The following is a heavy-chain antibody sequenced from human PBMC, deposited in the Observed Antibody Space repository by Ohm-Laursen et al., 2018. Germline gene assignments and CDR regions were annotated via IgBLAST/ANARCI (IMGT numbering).Heavy chain of an antibody. CDR2: ISGSGGST. Sequence: SLRLSCTASGFTFSDHAMSWVRQAPGKGLEWVSAISGSGGSTYYADSVKGRFTISRDNSKNTLYLQMSSLRADDTAVYYCARDARDALRLLEIDYWSQGTLVTVSS. CDR3: ARDARDALRLLEIDY. V-gene: IGHV3-23*01. CDR1: GFTFSDHA. J-gene: IGHJ4*02. D-gene: IGHD3-3*01.